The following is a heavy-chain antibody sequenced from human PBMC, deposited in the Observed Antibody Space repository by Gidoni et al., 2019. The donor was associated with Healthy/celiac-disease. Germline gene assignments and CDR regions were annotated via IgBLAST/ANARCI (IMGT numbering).Heavy chain of an antibody. CDR3: ARGGYCSGGSCLTAADY. D-gene: IGHD2-15*01. Sequence: EVQLVQSGAEVKKPGESLRISCKGSGYSFTSYWISWVRQMPGKGLEWMGRIDPSDSYTNYSPSFQGHVTISADKSISTAYLQWSSLKASDTAMYYCARGGYCSGGSCLTAADYWGQGTLVTVSS. V-gene: IGHV5-10-1*03. CDR1: GYSFTSYW. J-gene: IGHJ4*02. CDR2: IDPSDSYT.